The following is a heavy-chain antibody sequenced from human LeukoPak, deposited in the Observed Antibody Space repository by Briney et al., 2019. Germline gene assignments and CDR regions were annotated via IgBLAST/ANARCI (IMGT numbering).Heavy chain of an antibody. CDR2: ISLNSGSI. Sequence: PGRSLRLSFAASGFTFGDYAMHWVRQAPGRGLKWVSGISLNSGSIGYADSVKGRFTISRDNAKNSLYLQMNSLRAEDTALYYCAKDATGSSWYGADYWGQGTLVTVSS. CDR3: AKDATGSSWYGADY. D-gene: IGHD6-13*01. V-gene: IGHV3-9*01. CDR1: GFTFGDYA. J-gene: IGHJ4*02.